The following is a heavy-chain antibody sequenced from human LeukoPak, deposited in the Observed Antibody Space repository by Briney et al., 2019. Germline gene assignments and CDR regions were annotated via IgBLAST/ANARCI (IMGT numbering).Heavy chain of an antibody. CDR1: GGTLNSYS. CDR3: ASQPSGHYYYYYRDV. CDR2: IIPIFGTA. D-gene: IGHD3-10*01. J-gene: IGHJ6*03. V-gene: IGHV1-69*05. Sequence: GSSVKVSCKASGGTLNSYSISWVRQAPGQGLEWMGGIIPIFGTANYAQKFQGRVTITTDESTSTAYMELSSLRSEDTAVYYWASQPSGHYYYYYRDVWGKGTTVTLSS.